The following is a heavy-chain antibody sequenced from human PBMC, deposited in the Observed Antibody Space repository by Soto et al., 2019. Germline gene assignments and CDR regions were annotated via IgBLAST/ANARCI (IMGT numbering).Heavy chain of an antibody. J-gene: IGHJ4*02. CDR2: LYYGRSA. D-gene: IGHD3-22*01. V-gene: IGHV4-59*01. CDR3: ALRSMAVVPEY. CDR1: GDSISSYY. Sequence: QVQLQESGPGLVKPSETLSLTCAVSGDSISSYYCMWIRQPPGKGLESIGYLYYGRSANYNPPLKIRSTLSVATSTHHCSLTLRSITAADTAVYYCALRSMAVVPEYWGQGTLVTVSS.